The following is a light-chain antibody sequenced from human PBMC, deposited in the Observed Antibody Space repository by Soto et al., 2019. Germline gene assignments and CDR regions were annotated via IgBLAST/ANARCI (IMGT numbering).Light chain of an antibody. V-gene: IGKV3-15*01. CDR2: GAS. Sequence: EIVMTQSPATLSVSPGERATLSCRARQSVSSNLAWYQQKPGQAPRLLIYGASTRATGIPARFSGSGSGTEFTLTINSLHPEDVGTYYCQKYNIAPLTFGGGTKVEIK. CDR3: QKYNIAPLT. CDR1: QSVSSN. J-gene: IGKJ4*01.